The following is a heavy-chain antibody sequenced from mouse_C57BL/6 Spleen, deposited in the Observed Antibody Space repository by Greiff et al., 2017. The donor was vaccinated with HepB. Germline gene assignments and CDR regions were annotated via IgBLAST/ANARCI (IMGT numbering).Heavy chain of an antibody. D-gene: IGHD2-4*01. CDR1: GYTFTDYY. CDR2: INPNNGGT. CDR3: AIPYDYPNYYAMDY. Sequence: EVQLQQSGPELVKPGASVKISCKASGYTFTDYYMNWVKQSHGKSLEWIGDINPNNGGTSYNQKFKGKATLTVDKSSSTAYMELRSLTSEDSAVYYCAIPYDYPNYYAMDYWGQGTSVTVSS. J-gene: IGHJ4*01. V-gene: IGHV1-26*01.